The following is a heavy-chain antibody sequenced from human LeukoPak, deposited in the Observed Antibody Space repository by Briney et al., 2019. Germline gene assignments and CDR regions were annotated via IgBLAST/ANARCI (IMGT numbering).Heavy chain of an antibody. D-gene: IGHD2-2*01. CDR3: ARTDIVVVPAAINTRYYYGMDV. CDR1: GGTFSSYA. Sequence: ASVKVSCKASGGTFSSYAISWVRQAPGQGLEWMGGIIPIFGTANHAQKFQGRVTITADESTSTAYMELSSVRSEDTAVYYCARTDIVVVPAAINTRYYYGMDVWGQGTTVTVSS. V-gene: IGHV1-69*13. CDR2: IIPIFGTA. J-gene: IGHJ6*02.